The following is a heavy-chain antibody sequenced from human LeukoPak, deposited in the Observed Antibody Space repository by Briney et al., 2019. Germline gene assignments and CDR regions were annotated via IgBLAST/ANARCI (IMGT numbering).Heavy chain of an antibody. Sequence: ASVTVSCKASGYTFTSYYMHWVRQAPGQGLEWMGIINPSGGSTSYAQKFQGRVTMTRDTSTSTVYMELSSLRSEDTAVYYCARDENGYYDSSGYSLAVWGQGTMVTVSS. D-gene: IGHD3-22*01. J-gene: IGHJ3*01. CDR1: GYTFTSYY. V-gene: IGHV1-46*01. CDR3: ARDENGYYDSSGYSLAV. CDR2: INPSGGST.